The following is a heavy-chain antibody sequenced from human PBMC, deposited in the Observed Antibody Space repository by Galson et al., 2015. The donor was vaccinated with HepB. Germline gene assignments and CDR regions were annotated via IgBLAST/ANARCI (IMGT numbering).Heavy chain of an antibody. Sequence: SLRLSCAASGFTFSSYAMHWVRQAPGKGLEWVAVISYDGSNKYYADSVKGRFTISRDNSKNTLYLQMNSLRAEDTAVYYCARDLYDFWSGYSFDYWGQGTLVTVSS. V-gene: IGHV3-30-3*01. CDR2: ISYDGSNK. D-gene: IGHD3-3*01. J-gene: IGHJ4*02. CDR1: GFTFSSYA. CDR3: ARDLYDFWSGYSFDY.